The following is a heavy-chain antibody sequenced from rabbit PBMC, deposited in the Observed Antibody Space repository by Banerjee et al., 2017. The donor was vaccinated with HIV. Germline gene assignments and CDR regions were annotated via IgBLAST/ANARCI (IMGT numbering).Heavy chain of an antibody. J-gene: IGHJ4*01. CDR1: GFDLSSYYY. V-gene: IGHV1S40*01. D-gene: IGHD6-1*01. CDR3: ARDGDGDGGYVYAFNL. Sequence: QSLEESGGDLVKPGASLTLTCTASGFDLSSYYYMCWVRQAPGKGLEWIGCIKTGSGGTWYATWAKGRFTISKTSSTTVTLQMTSLTVADTATYFCARDGDGDGGYVYAFNLWGPGTLVTVS. CDR2: IKTGSGGT.